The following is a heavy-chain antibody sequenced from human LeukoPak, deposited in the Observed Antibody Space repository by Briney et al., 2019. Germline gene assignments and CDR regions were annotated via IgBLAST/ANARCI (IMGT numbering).Heavy chain of an antibody. D-gene: IGHD2-2*01. CDR2: ISGSGTTI. CDR1: GFTFSSYE. CDR3: AREGSSSCYDSCNWFDP. Sequence: GGSLRLSCAASGFTFSSYEMSWVRQAPGKGLEWISHISGSGTTIYYGDSVKGRFTIPRDNAKNSLYLQMNSLRAEDTAIYYCAREGSSSCYDSCNWFDPWGQGTLVTVSS. V-gene: IGHV3-48*03. J-gene: IGHJ5*02.